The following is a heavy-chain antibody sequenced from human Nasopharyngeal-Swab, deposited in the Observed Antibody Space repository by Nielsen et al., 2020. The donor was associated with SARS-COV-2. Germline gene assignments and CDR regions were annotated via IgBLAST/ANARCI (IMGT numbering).Heavy chain of an antibody. D-gene: IGHD6-13*01. CDR1: GFTFSTAW. V-gene: IGHV3-23*01. CDR3: ATHPDNSKWYG. J-gene: IGHJ4*02. Sequence: GESLKISCAASGFTFSTAWMNWVRQGPGKGLEWVSGISTSGGTTYYADSVRGRFTVSRDNSKNTLYLQMNSLSPEDTAAYYCATHPDNSKWYGWGQGTLVTVSS. CDR2: ISTSGGTT.